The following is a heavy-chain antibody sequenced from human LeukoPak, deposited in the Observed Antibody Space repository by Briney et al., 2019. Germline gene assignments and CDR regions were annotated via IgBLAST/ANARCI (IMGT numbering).Heavy chain of an antibody. CDR2: IYSSGST. Sequence: SETLSLTCTVSGDSITTGGYYWSWIRQDPGKGLEWIGYIYSSGSTYYNPSVKSRVSISGDTSNNQFSLNLSSVTAADTAIYYCAKGFSPVGHWGQGTLVTVSS. D-gene: IGHD3-3*01. CDR1: GDSITTGGYY. J-gene: IGHJ1*01. V-gene: IGHV4-31*03. CDR3: AKGFSPVGH.